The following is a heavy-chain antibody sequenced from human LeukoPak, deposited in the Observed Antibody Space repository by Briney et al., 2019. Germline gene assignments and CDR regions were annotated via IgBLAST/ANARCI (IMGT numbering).Heavy chain of an antibody. CDR3: ARASIEEGVYNWFDP. CDR2: IYTSGST. D-gene: IGHD6-6*01. J-gene: IGHJ5*02. CDR1: SGSISTSNYY. V-gene: IGHV4-61*02. Sequence: SETLSLTCTVSSGSISTSNYYWSWIRQPAGKGLEWIWRIYTSGSTNYNPSLKSRVTMSVDTSKNQFSLKLSSVTAADTAVYYCARASIEEGVYNWFDPWGRGTLVTVSS.